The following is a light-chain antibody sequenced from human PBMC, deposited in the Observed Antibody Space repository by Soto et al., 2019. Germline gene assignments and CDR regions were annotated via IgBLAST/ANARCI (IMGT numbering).Light chain of an antibody. V-gene: IGKV1-5*03. Sequence: DIQMTQSPSTLSASVGDRVTITCRASQSISSWLAWYQQKPGKAPKLLIYKASNLESGVPSRFSGSGSGTEFTLTISSLQPNDFATYYCQQYNTYSWTFSQGTQVEIK. CDR3: QQYNTYSWT. CDR2: KAS. CDR1: QSISSW. J-gene: IGKJ1*01.